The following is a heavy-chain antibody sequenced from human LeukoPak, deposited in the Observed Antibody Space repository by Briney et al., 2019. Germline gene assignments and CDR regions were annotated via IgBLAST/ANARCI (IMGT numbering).Heavy chain of an antibody. CDR2: IRGSGGTT. CDR3: VKGYGMDV. CDR1: GFTFSTFA. J-gene: IGHJ6*02. Sequence: GGSLRLSCAASGFTFSTFAMSWVRQTPGKGLEWVSIIRGSGGTTSYADSVKGRFSISRDNSKNTLYLHMNSQRAEDTAVYYCVKGYGMDVWGQGTTVTVSS. V-gene: IGHV3-23*01.